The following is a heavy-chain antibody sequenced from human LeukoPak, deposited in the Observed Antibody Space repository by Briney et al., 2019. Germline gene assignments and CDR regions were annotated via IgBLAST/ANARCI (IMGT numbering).Heavy chain of an antibody. CDR1: GFTVSSNY. CDR3: ARDSEQQLVLGAFDI. CDR2: IFSDGRI. Sequence: GGSLRLSCAASGFTVSSNYMSLARQAAGKGLEGVSAIFSDGRIFYADSVKGRFTISRDNSKNTVYLQMNSLRAEDTAMYYCARDSEQQLVLGAFDIWGQGTMVTVSS. D-gene: IGHD6-13*01. V-gene: IGHV3-66*01. J-gene: IGHJ3*02.